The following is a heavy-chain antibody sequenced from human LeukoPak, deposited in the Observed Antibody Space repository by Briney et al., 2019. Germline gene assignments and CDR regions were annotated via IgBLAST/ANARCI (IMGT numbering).Heavy chain of an antibody. CDR1: GFTFSSYD. J-gene: IGHJ2*01. D-gene: IGHD5-12*01. V-gene: IGHV3-13*01. CDR3: ARVRKYSGYYSWYIDL. Sequence: GGSLRLSCAASGFTFSSYDMHWVRQATGKGLEWVSAIGTAGDTYYPGSVKGRFTISRENAKNSLYLQMNSLRAGDTAVYYCARVRKYSGYYSWYIDLWGRGTLVTVSS. CDR2: IGTAGDT.